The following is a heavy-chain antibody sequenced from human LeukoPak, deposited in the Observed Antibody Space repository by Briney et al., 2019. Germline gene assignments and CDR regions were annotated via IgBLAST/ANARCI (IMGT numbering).Heavy chain of an antibody. CDR2: IYSSGST. Sequence: SETLSLTCTVAGDSMCNYFWSWLRQPAGKGLEWIGRIYSSGSTNYNPSLKSRVTMSVDTPKTQFSLMLTSVTAAHAAVYYCARDYGGYWGQGTLVSASS. V-gene: IGHV4-4*07. D-gene: IGHD4-23*01. J-gene: IGHJ4*02. CDR1: GDSMCNYF. CDR3: ARDYGGY.